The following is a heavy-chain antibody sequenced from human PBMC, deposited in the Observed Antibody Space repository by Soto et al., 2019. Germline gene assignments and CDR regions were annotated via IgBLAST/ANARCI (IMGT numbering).Heavy chain of an antibody. CDR2: ISTDGGTT. CDR1: GFTFSIYA. D-gene: IGHD2-2*01. J-gene: IGHJ6*02. CDR3: TTVGHIVVVPAAIRYGMDV. Sequence: PGGSLRLSCSASGFTFSIYAMHWVRQAPGKGLEYVSSISTDGGTTDYAAPVKGRFTISRDDSKNTLYLQMNSLKTEDTAVYYCTTVGHIVVVPAAIRYGMDVWGQGTTVTVSS. V-gene: IGHV3-15*01.